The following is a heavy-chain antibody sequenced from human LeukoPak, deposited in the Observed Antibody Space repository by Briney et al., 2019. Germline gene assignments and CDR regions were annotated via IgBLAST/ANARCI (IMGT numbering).Heavy chain of an antibody. CDR1: GGTFSSYA. Sequence: SVKVSCKASGGTFSSYAISWVRQAPGQGLEWMGRIIPILGIANYAQKFQGRVTITADKSTSTAYMELSSLRSEDTAVYYCARGDDGYLADAFDIWGQGTMVTVSS. CDR2: IIPILGIA. V-gene: IGHV1-69*04. CDR3: ARGDDGYLADAFDI. J-gene: IGHJ3*02. D-gene: IGHD5-24*01.